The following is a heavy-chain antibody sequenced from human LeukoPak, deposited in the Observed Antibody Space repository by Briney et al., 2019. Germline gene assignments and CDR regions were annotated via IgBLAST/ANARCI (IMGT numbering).Heavy chain of an antibody. D-gene: IGHD1-1*01. CDR2: LYSSGTT. J-gene: IGHJ4*02. Sequence: SETLSLTCTVSGASISSGRNYWGWFRQSPGKGLEWIASLYSSGTTHYNPSLQSRVSVSVDTSKNQFSVRLNSLTAADTAVYYCARHLSGTTMAHYFDHWGQGTVVTVSS. CDR3: ARHLSGTTMAHYFDH. CDR1: GASISSGRNY. V-gene: IGHV4-39*01.